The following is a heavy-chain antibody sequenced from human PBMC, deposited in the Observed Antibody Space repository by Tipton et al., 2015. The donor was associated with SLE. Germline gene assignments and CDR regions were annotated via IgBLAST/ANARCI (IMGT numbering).Heavy chain of an antibody. V-gene: IGHV4-39*07. Sequence: TLSLTCTVSGGSISSSSYYWGWIRQPPGKGLEWIGSIYYSGSTYYNPSLKSRVTISVDTSKNQFSLKLSSVTAADTAVYYCARGYITLGAFDIWGQGTMVTVSS. D-gene: IGHD7-27*01. CDR2: IYYSGST. J-gene: IGHJ3*02. CDR3: ARGYITLGAFDI. CDR1: GGSISSSSYY.